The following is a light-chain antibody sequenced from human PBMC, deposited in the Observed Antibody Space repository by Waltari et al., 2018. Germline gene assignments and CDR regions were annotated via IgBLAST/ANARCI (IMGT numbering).Light chain of an antibody. CDR2: DVQ. J-gene: IGLJ2*01. CDR3: SLYNSSGVV. CDR1: GRDVAAYDS. V-gene: IGLV2-14*01. Sequence: QSALTQPTSVSGSPGQAIIISCAGTGRDVAAYDSVSWYQQYTLKAPRLIIYDVQNRPSGVSNRFSGSKSESTASLTMSGVQAEDESVYYCSLYNSSGVVFGGGTKLTVL.